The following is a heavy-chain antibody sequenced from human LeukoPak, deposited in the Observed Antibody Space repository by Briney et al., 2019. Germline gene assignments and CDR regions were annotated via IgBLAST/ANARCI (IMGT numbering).Heavy chain of an antibody. CDR2: ISSDGSST. D-gene: IGHD3-9*01. J-gene: IGHJ6*03. CDR1: GFTFSSYW. V-gene: IGHV3-74*01. CDR3: AKDGGEYYDILTGYYPRLYYMDV. Sequence: GGSLRLSCAASGFTFSSYWMHWVRQAPGKELVWVSRISSDGSSTTYADSVKGRFTISRDNAKNTLYLQMNSLRAEDTAVYYCAKDGGEYYDILTGYYPRLYYMDVWGKGTTVTISS.